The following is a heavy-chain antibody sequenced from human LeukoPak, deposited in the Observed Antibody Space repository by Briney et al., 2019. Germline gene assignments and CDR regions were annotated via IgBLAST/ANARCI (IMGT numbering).Heavy chain of an antibody. CDR2: KWYDGSNK. V-gene: IGHV3-33*01. Sequence: GGSLGLSCAASGFTFSSYGMHWVRQAPGKGLEWVAVKWYDGSNKYYADSVKGRFTISRDNSKNTLYLQMNSLRAEDTAVYYCARDHSSGWYSDYFDYWGQGTLVTVSS. J-gene: IGHJ4*02. D-gene: IGHD6-19*01. CDR1: GFTFSSYG. CDR3: ARDHSSGWYSDYFDY.